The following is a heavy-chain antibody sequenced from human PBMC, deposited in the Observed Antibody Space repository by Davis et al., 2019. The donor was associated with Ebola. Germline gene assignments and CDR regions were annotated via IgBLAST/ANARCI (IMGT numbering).Heavy chain of an antibody. Sequence: MPSETLSLTCAVYGGSLRGHYWSWFRQPPGKGLEWIGEINHSGTTNYDPSLKSRVTMTRDTSTSTVYMELSSLRSEDTAVYYCARGLGVLLWFREHAFDYWGQGTLVTVSS. CDR2: INHSGTT. V-gene: IGHV4-34*01. J-gene: IGHJ4*02. D-gene: IGHD3-10*01. CDR1: GGSLRGHY. CDR3: ARGLGVLLWFREHAFDY.